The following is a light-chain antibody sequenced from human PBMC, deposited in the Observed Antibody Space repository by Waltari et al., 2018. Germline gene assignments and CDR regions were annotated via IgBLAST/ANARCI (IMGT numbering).Light chain of an antibody. CDR2: EDV. V-gene: IGLV6-57*03. Sequence: NFILTQSHSVSESPGKTVTISCTRSSGSIASHYVHWSQHRPGSAPITVIYEDVRRPSGVPDRFSGSVDSSSNSASLTISGLKTEDEADYYCQSYDNTNRWVIFGGGTKLTVL. CDR3: QSYDNTNRWVI. J-gene: IGLJ2*01. CDR1: SGSIASHY.